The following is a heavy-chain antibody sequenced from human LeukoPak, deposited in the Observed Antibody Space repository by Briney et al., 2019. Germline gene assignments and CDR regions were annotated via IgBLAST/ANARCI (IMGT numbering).Heavy chain of an antibody. J-gene: IGHJ5*02. V-gene: IGHV4-34*01. CDR2: INHSGST. CDR1: GGSFSGYY. D-gene: IGHD3-10*01. Sequence: SETLSLTCAVYGGSFSGYYWSWIRQPPGKGLEWIGEINHSGSTNYNPSLKSRVTISVDTSKNQFSLKLSSVTAADTAVYYCARHKGGSGSYTNWFDPWGQGTLVTVSS. CDR3: ARHKGGSGSYTNWFDP.